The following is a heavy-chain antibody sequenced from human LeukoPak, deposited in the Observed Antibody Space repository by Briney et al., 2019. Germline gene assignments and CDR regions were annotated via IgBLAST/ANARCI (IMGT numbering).Heavy chain of an antibody. D-gene: IGHD3-10*01. CDR3: ARYRGTSTSGSFYFDY. Sequence: PSETLSLTCTVSGGSISSSSYYWGWIRQPPGKGLEWIGSIYYSGSTYYNPSLKSRVSISVDTSKNQFSLKLSSVAAADTAVYYCARYRGTSTSGSFYFDYWGQGTLVTVSS. V-gene: IGHV4-39*07. J-gene: IGHJ4*02. CDR2: IYYSGST. CDR1: GGSISSSSYY.